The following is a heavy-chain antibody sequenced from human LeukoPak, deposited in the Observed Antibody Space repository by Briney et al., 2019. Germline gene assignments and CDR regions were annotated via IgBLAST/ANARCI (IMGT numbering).Heavy chain of an antibody. CDR2: IYTGGGT. CDR1: GFSVRTTY. Sequence: GGSLRLSCAVSGFSVRTTYMSWVRQAPGKGLEWVSVIYTGGGTDHADSVKGRFTISRDNAKNSLYLQMNSLRAEDTAVYYCARDPPFGFWSGYLFKSPDGGRFDYWGQGTLVTVSS. CDR3: ARDPPFGFWSGYLFKSPDGGRFDY. J-gene: IGHJ4*02. D-gene: IGHD3-3*01. V-gene: IGHV3-66*01.